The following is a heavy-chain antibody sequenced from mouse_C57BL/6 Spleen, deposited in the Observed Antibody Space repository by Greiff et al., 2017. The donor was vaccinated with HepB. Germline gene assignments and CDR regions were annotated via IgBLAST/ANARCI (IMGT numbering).Heavy chain of an antibody. V-gene: IGHV1-53*01. CDR2: INPSNGGT. J-gene: IGHJ2*01. Sequence: QVQLKESGTELVKPGASVKLSCKASGYTFTSYWMHWVKQRPGQGLEWIGNINPSNGGTNYNEKFKSKATLTVDKSSSTAYMQLSSLTSEDSAVYYCARDDGYSYYFDYWGQGTTLTVSS. CDR1: GYTFTSYW. CDR3: ARDDGYSYYFDY. D-gene: IGHD2-3*01.